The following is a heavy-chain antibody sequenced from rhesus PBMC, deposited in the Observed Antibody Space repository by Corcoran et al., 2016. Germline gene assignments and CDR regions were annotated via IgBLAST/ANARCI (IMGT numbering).Heavy chain of an antibody. Sequence: QVQLQESGPGLVKPSETLSLTCAVSGGSISDDYYWSWIRQPPGKGLEWIGYIYGSGGGTNYNPSLKNRVTISIDTSKNQFSLKRSSVTAADTAVYYCARGDYWGQGVLVTVSS. CDR3: ARGDY. V-gene: IGHV4-106*01. CDR1: GGSISDDYY. CDR2: IYGSGGGT. J-gene: IGHJ4*01.